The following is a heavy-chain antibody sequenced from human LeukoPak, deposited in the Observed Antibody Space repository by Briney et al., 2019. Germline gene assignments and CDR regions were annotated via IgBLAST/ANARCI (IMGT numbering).Heavy chain of an antibody. J-gene: IGHJ4*02. V-gene: IGHV3-7*01. CDR2: INQDGRAK. Sequence: GGSLRLSCAASGFNFRNYWMTWVRQAPGKGLEWVANINQDGRAKYYVGSVKGRFTISRDNANDSLYLQMNSLRVDDTAVYYCARRDGYNSLDYWGQGTLVTVSS. CDR3: ARRDGYNSLDY. D-gene: IGHD5-24*01. CDR1: GFNFRNYW.